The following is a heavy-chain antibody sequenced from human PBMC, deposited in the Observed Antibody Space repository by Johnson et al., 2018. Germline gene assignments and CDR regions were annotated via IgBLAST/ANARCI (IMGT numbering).Heavy chain of an antibody. CDR2: ISSTTSYI. V-gene: IGHV3-21*01. Sequence: EVRLVESGGGLVKPGGSLRLSCAASGFTFSSYSMNWVRQAPGKGLEWVSSISSTTSYISYADSLKGRFTISRDNTKNSLYLQMNSLRAEDTAVYYCARVSRPYCSGGGCSPGAFDIWGQGTMVTVSS. J-gene: IGHJ3*02. CDR3: ARVSRPYCSGGGCSPGAFDI. D-gene: IGHD2-15*01. CDR1: GFTFSSYS.